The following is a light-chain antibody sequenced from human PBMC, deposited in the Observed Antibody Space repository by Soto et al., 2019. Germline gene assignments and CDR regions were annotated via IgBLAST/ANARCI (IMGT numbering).Light chain of an antibody. CDR2: DVS. Sequence: QSALTQPASVSGSPGQSITISCTGTSSDVGGYNYASWYQQHPGKAPKLMIYDVSNRPSGVSNRFSGSKSGNTASLTISGLQAEDEADYYCSSYTSSSTLPVFGGGTKLTVL. V-gene: IGLV2-14*01. CDR3: SSYTSSSTLPV. J-gene: IGLJ2*01. CDR1: SSDVGGYNY.